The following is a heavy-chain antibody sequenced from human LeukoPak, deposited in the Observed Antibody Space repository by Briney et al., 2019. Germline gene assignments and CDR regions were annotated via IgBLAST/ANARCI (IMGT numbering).Heavy chain of an antibody. V-gene: IGHV1-18*01. CDR3: ARDGHSYGYGRGTFDY. CDR2: ISAYNGNT. D-gene: IGHD5-18*01. J-gene: IGHJ4*02. Sequence: ASVKVSCKASGYTFTSYGISWVRQAPGQGLEWMGWISAYNGNTNYAQKLQGRVTMTTDTSTSTAYMELRSLRSDDTAVYYCARDGHSYGYGRGTFDYWGQGTLVTVPS. CDR1: GYTFTSYG.